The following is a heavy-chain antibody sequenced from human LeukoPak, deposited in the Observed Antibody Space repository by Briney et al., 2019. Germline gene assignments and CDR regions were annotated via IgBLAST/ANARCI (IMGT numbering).Heavy chain of an antibody. V-gene: IGHV3-64D*09. D-gene: IGHD2-15*01. J-gene: IGHJ6*02. Sequence: PGGSLRLSCSASGFPFSSYAMHWVRQAPGKGLEYVSAISDRGGSTYYADSVKGRFTISRDNSKNTLYLQMSSLRAEDRAVYFCVRGYSFGPYGMDVWGQGTTVTVSS. CDR1: GFPFSSYA. CDR3: VRGYSFGPYGMDV. CDR2: ISDRGGST.